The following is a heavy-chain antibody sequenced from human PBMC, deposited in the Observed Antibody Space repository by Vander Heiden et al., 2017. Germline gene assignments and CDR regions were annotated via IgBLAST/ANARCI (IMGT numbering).Heavy chain of an antibody. CDR2: IKEDGSVK. D-gene: IGHD6-6*01. Sequence: EVPLVGFGVGLVQPGGTLRLSCAASGFPFSHYWMSWVRQAPGKGLEWVANIKEDGSVKYYVESMKGRFTISRDNAKNLVYLQMNSLTAEDTAVHYCARIGYSSSSFDYWGQGTLVTVSS. V-gene: IGHV3-7*01. CDR3: ARIGYSSSSFDY. CDR1: GFPFSHYW. J-gene: IGHJ4*02.